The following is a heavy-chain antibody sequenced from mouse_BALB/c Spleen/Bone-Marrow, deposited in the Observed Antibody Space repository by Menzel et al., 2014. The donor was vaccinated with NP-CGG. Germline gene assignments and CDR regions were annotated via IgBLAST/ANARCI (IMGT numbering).Heavy chain of an antibody. V-gene: IGHV2-9*02. J-gene: IGHJ2*01. CDR3: ARTGTKDYFDY. Sequence: QVQLKESGPGLVAPSQSLSITCTVSGFSLTSYGVHWVRQPPGKGLEWLGVKWAGGTTSYNSALMSRLSISRDNSKSQVSLKMNSLQTDDTAIYYCARTGTKDYFDYWGQGTTLTVSS. D-gene: IGHD4-1*01. CDR1: GFSLTSYG. CDR2: KWAGGTT.